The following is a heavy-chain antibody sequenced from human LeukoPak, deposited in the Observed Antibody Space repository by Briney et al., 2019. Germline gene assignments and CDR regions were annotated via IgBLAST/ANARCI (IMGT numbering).Heavy chain of an antibody. D-gene: IGHD6-19*01. J-gene: IGHJ4*02. CDR2: INPNSGGT. CDR1: GYTFIKFF. V-gene: IGHV1-2*02. Sequence: SVKVSCKASGYTFIKFFMHWVRQAPGQGLEWMGCINPNSGGTNLAQKFQGRVTMTRDTSISTAYMELSSLRSDDTAVYFCARGTEGGSGWDLTYCGQGTLVTVSS. CDR3: ARGTEGGSGWDLTY.